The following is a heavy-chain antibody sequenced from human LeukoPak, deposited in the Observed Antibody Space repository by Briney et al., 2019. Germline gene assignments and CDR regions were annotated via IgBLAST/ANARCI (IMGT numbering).Heavy chain of an antibody. CDR1: GGSISGISYY. V-gene: IGHV4-39*01. CDR3: ARQGVVGATGFDY. CDR2: IYYSGST. J-gene: IGHJ4*02. D-gene: IGHD1-26*01. Sequence: SETLSLTCSVSGGSISGISYYWGWIRQPPEKGLEWIGNIYYSGSTYNNPSLESRVIISVDTSKKQFSLKLTSVTAADTAVYYCARQGVVGATGFDYWGQGTLVTVSS.